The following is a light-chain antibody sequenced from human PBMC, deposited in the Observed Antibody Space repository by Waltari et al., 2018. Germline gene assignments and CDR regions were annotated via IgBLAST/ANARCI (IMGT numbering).Light chain of an antibody. Sequence: SYELTQPPSVSVSPGQTARITCSGDALPKQHAYWYQQKPGQAPVLVIYKDSERPSGIPERFSGSSSGTTVTLSISGVQAEDEADYYYQSADSSGTNVVFGGGTKLTVL. CDR1: ALPKQH. V-gene: IGLV3-25*03. CDR2: KDS. CDR3: QSADSSGTNVV. J-gene: IGLJ2*01.